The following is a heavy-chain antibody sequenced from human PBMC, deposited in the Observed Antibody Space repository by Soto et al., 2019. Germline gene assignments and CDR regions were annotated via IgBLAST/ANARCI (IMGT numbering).Heavy chain of an antibody. J-gene: IGHJ6*02. CDR1: GYTLTTYW. D-gene: IGHD3-10*01. CDR3: ARSGSGIYERSKYYFYGMDV. CDR2: IYPGDSDT. V-gene: IGHV5-51*01. Sequence: GESPNTSCHCPGYTLTTYWIAWVRQIPAKGLEWMGFIYPGDSDTRYSPSFQGQVTVSVDQSISTAYLQWSRLKASDTAMYYCARSGSGIYERSKYYFYGMDVWGQGTTVTVSS.